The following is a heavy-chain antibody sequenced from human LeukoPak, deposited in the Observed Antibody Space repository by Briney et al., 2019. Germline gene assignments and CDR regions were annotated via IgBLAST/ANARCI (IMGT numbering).Heavy chain of an antibody. CDR2: IFPIFGTA. D-gene: IGHD3-22*01. V-gene: IGHV1-69*05. CDR1: GGTFSSYA. J-gene: IGHJ5*02. Sequence: ASVKVSCKASGGTFSSYAISWVRQAPGQGLEWMGGIFPIFGTANYAQKFQGRVTITTDESTSTAYMELSSLRSEDTAVYYCARDPYYYDSSGYHNWFDPWGQGTLVTVSS. CDR3: ARDPYYYDSSGYHNWFDP.